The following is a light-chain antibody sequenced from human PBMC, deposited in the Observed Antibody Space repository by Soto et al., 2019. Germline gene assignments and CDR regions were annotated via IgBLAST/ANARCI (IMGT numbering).Light chain of an antibody. CDR2: GAS. J-gene: IGKJ3*01. V-gene: IGKV3-20*01. Sequence: DIVLTQSPGTLSLSPGERATLSCRGSQSVRSHLVWYQQKPGQAPRLLIYGASSRATGIPDRFSGSGSGTDFTLTISRLEPEDFAVYYCQQYGSSPITFGPGTKVDI. CDR1: QSVRSH. CDR3: QQYGSSPIT.